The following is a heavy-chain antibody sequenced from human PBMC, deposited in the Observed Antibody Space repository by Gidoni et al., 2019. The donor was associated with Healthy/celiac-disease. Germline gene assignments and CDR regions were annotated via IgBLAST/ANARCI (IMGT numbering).Heavy chain of an antibody. V-gene: IGHV3-21*01. CDR2: ISSSSSYI. CDR1: GFTFRGYS. Sequence: EVQLVESGGGLVKPGGSLRLSCAASGFTFRGYSMNWVRQAPGKGLEWVSAISSSSSYIYYANSVKGRFTSSRDNAKNSLYLQMNSLRAEDTAVYYCARVWGQWELLGGNDYWGQGTLVTVSS. CDR3: ARVWGQWELLGGNDY. J-gene: IGHJ4*02. D-gene: IGHD1-26*01.